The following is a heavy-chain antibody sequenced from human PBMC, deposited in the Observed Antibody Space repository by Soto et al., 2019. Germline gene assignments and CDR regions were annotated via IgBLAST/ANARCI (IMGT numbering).Heavy chain of an antibody. V-gene: IGHV1-18*01. CDR1: GYTFTSYG. J-gene: IGHJ4*02. CDR3: ARSYDILTDLDYFDY. Sequence: QVQLVQSGAEVKKPGASVKVSCKASGYTFTSYGISWVRQAPGQGLEWMGWISAYNGNTNYAQKLQGRVTMTTDTPTSTAYMELRRLRSDDTAVYYCARSYDILTDLDYFDYWGQGPLVTVSS. D-gene: IGHD3-9*01. CDR2: ISAYNGNT.